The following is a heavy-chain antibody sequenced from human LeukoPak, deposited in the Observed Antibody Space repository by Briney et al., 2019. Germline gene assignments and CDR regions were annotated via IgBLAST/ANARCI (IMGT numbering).Heavy chain of an antibody. D-gene: IGHD2-8*02. J-gene: IGHJ4*01. V-gene: IGHV3-74*01. CDR1: ELNFENHW. CDR3: ARGPPTGGGAYVGDY. CDR2: TDAGVSST. Sequence: GGSLRLSCAASELNFENHWMHWVRQVPGKGLEWVSRTDAGVSSTSYADSVRGRFSISRDNGKSTLYLQMNSLRVEDTAVYYCARGPPTGGGAYVGDYWGHGTLVTVSS.